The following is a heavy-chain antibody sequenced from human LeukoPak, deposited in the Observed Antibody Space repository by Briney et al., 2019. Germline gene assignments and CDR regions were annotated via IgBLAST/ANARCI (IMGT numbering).Heavy chain of an antibody. CDR2: IYYSGST. V-gene: IGHV4-59*01. CDR1: GGSISSYY. D-gene: IGHD3-3*01. J-gene: IGHJ6*02. Sequence: SETLSLTCTVSGGSISSYYWSWIRQPPGKGLEWIGYIYYSGSTNYNPSLKSRVTISVDTSKNQFSLKLSSVTAADTAVYYCARAITIRGYGMDVWGQGTTVTVSS. CDR3: ARAITIRGYGMDV.